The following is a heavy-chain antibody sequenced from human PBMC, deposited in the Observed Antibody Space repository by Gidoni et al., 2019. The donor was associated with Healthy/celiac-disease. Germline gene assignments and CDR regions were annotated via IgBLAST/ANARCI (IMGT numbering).Heavy chain of an antibody. CDR2: ISYDGSNQ. CDR1: GFTFSSYG. V-gene: IGHV3-30*18. Sequence: QVQLVEPGGGVVQPGRALRLSCAAAGFTFSSYGMHWVRQAPGKGLGWVAVISYDGSNQYYADSVKGRFTISRDNSKNTLYLQMNSLGAEDTAVYYCAKAGIQLLYYFDYWGQGTLVTVSS. D-gene: IGHD5-18*01. J-gene: IGHJ4*02. CDR3: AKAGIQLLYYFDY.